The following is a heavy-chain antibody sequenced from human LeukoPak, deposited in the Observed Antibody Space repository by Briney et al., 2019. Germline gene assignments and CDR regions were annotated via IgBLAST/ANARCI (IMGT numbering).Heavy chain of an antibody. CDR1: GFTFGSHG. CDR2: MSYDGSTK. D-gene: IGHD1-14*01. V-gene: IGHV3-30-3*01. J-gene: IGHJ4*02. CDR3: TREPLF. Sequence: GGSLRLSCAASGFTFGSHGLHWVRQAPGKGLEWVAFMSYDGSTKYYADSVKGRFTISRDNSENTLYLQMNSLKAADTAVYYCTREPLFWGQGTLVTVSS.